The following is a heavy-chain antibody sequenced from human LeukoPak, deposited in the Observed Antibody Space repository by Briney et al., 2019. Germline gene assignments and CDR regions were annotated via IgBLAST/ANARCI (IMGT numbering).Heavy chain of an antibody. CDR1: GYTFTDYY. J-gene: IGHJ4*02. Sequence: GASVKVSCKPSGYTFTDYYIHWVRQAPGQGLEWMGWIIPNSGGTSYAQKFQGRVTMTRDTSISTAYMELTRLRSDDTAVYYCARGVVVTGNDYWGQGTLVTVAS. V-gene: IGHV1-2*02. CDR2: IIPNSGGT. D-gene: IGHD2-21*02. CDR3: ARGVVVTGNDY.